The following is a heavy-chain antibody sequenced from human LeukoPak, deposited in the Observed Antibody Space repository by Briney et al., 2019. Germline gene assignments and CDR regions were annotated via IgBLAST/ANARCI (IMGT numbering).Heavy chain of an antibody. V-gene: IGHV3-23*01. D-gene: IGHD3-22*01. CDR2: ISGSGGST. J-gene: IGHJ4*02. CDR3: ANSGYYSSFDY. CDR1: GFTFSSYA. Sequence: GGSLRLSCAASGFTFSSYATSWVRQAPGKGLEWVSAISGSGGSTYYADSVKGRFTISRDNSKNTLYLQMSSLRAEDTAVYYCANSGYYSSFDYWGQGTLVTVSS.